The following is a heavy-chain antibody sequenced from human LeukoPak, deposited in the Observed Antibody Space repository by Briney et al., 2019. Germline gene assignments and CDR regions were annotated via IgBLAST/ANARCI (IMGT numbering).Heavy chain of an antibody. CDR2: SSSIGGRT. V-gene: IGHV3-23*01. CDR1: GFTFSSHG. D-gene: IGHD3-16*01. Sequence: PGGSLRLSCAASGFTFSSHGMNWVRQAPGKGLEWVSGSSSIGGRTYYADSVEGRFTVTRDNSRNTLYLQMNSLRAEDTGVYYCAKDDAWGRFYHWGQGTLVTVSS. J-gene: IGHJ1*01. CDR3: AKDDAWGRFYH.